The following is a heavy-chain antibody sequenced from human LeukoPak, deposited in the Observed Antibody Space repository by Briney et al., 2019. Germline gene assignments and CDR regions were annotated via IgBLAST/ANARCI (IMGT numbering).Heavy chain of an antibody. D-gene: IGHD5-24*01. CDR1: GGTFSSYA. V-gene: IGHV1-69*06. CDR3: ARWRFGDGYNPVYFDY. CDR2: IIPIFGTA. Sequence: GASVKVSCKASGGTFSSYAISWVRQAPGQGLEWMGGIIPIFGTANYAQKFQGRVTITADKSTSTAYMELSSLRSEDTALYYCARWRFGDGYNPVYFDYWGQGTLVTVSS. J-gene: IGHJ4*02.